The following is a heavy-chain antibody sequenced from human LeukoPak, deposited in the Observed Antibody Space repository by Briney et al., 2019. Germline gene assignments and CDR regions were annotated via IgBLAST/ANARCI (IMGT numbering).Heavy chain of an antibody. CDR1: GFTFSSYA. CDR3: AKDRMGTAMVTPRYGMDV. D-gene: IGHD5-18*01. Sequence: GGSLRLSCGASGFTFSSYAMSWVRQAPGKGLEWVSAINGSGGSTYYADSVKGRFTISRDNSKNTLYLQMNGLRAEDTAVYYCAKDRMGTAMVTPRYGMDVWGQGTTVTVSS. V-gene: IGHV3-23*01. J-gene: IGHJ6*02. CDR2: INGSGGST.